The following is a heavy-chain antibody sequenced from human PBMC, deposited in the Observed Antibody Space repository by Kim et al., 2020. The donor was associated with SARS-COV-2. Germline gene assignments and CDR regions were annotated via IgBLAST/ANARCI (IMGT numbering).Heavy chain of an antibody. CDR1: GGSFSGYY. J-gene: IGHJ6*02. CDR2: INHSGST. CDR3: ARVRGVLWFGELFRDGKPYGMDV. D-gene: IGHD3-10*01. V-gene: IGHV4-34*01. Sequence: SETLSLTCAVYGGSFSGYYWSWIRQPPGKGLEWIGEINHSGSTNYNPSLKSRVTISVDTSKNQFSLKLSSVTAADTAVYYCARVRGVLWFGELFRDGKPYGMDVWGQGTTVTVSS.